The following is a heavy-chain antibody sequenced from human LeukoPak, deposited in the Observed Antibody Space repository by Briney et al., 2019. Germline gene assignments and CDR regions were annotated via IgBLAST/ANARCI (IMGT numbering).Heavy chain of an antibody. CDR3: ARGHYDILTGYYSNYFDY. CDR1: GGCFSGYY. D-gene: IGHD3-9*01. J-gene: IGHJ4*02. V-gene: IGHV4-34*01. CDR2: INHSGST. Sequence: SETLSLTCAVYGGCFSGYYWSWIRQPPGKGLEWIGEINHSGSTNYNPSLKSRVTISVDTSKNQFSLKLSSVTAADTAVYYCARGHYDILTGYYSNYFDYWGQGTLVTVSS.